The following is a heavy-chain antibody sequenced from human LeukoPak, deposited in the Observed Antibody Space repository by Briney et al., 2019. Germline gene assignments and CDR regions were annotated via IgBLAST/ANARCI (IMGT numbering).Heavy chain of an antibody. J-gene: IGHJ4*02. CDR1: GGTFNNYA. CDR2: IIPIFDTA. D-gene: IGHD3-10*01. Sequence: SVKVSCKASGGTFNNYAFSWVRQAPGQGLEWMGGIIPIFDTAHYAQKFQGRVTITADESTSTAYMELRSLRPEDPAVYYCARDANILWFGQTLGGNFDYWGQGTLVTVSS. V-gene: IGHV1-69*13. CDR3: ARDANILWFGQTLGGNFDY.